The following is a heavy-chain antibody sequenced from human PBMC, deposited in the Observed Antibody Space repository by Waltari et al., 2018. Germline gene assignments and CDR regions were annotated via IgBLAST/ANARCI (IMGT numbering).Heavy chain of an antibody. J-gene: IGHJ4*02. CDR2: IYYSGST. D-gene: IGHD6-13*01. Sequence: QVQLQESGPGLVKPSETLSLTCTVSGGSISSHYWSWIRQPPGKGLEWIGYIYYSGSTNYNPSLKSRVTISVDTSKNQFSLKLSSVTAADTAVYYCARDGSSSWYSPNYWGQGTLVTVSS. V-gene: IGHV4-59*11. CDR3: ARDGSSSWYSPNY. CDR1: GGSISSHY.